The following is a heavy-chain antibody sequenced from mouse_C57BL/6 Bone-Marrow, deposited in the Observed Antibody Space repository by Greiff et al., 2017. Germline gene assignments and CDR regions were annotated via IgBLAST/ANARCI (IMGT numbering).Heavy chain of an antibody. V-gene: IGHV1-19*01. Sequence: EVQLQQPGPVLVKPGASVKMSCKASGYTFTDYYMNWVKQSHGKSLEWIGVINPYNGGTSYNQKFKGKATLPVDKSSSTAYMERNSLMSEDSAVYYGARLSITTVVAPNYFDYWGQGTTLTVSS. CDR2: INPYNGGT. D-gene: IGHD1-1*01. J-gene: IGHJ2*01. CDR1: GYTFTDYY. CDR3: ARLSITTVVAPNYFDY.